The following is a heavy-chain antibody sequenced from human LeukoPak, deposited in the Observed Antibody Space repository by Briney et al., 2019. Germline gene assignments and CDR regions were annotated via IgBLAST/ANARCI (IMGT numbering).Heavy chain of an antibody. CDR2: IYYSGST. Sequence: PSETLSLTCTVSGGSVSSGSYYWSWIRQPPGKGLEWIGYIYYSGSTNYNPSLKSRVTMSVDTSKNQFSLKLSSVTAADTAVYYCARRGYSYGPGVFRYWYFDLWGRGTLVTVSS. CDR3: ARRGYSYGPGVFRYWYFDL. CDR1: GGSVSSGSYY. V-gene: IGHV4-61*01. D-gene: IGHD5-18*01. J-gene: IGHJ2*01.